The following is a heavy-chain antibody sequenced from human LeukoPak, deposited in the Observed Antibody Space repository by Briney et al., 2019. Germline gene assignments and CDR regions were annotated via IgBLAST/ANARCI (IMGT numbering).Heavy chain of an antibody. CDR1: GFTFSSLW. J-gene: IGHJ4*02. D-gene: IGHD3-10*01. CDR2: IKGDGSQT. Sequence: PGGSLRLSCEASGFTFSSLWMSWVRQAPGKGLEWVANIKGDGSQTYYVDSLRGRFTISRDNAKNSLYLQMSSLRAEDTAVYYCARISSYDSWSYYRYLDYWGQGTLVTVSS. CDR3: ARISSYDSWSYYRYLDY. V-gene: IGHV3-7*01.